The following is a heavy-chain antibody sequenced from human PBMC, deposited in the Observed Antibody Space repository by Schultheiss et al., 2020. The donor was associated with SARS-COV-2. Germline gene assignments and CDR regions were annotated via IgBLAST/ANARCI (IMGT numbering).Heavy chain of an antibody. Sequence: SVKVSCKASGGTFSSYAISWVRQAPGQGLEWMGGIIPIFGTANYAQKFQGRVTITADESTSTAYMELSSLRSEDTAVYYCAREGIAAAGTLFFNYYYGMDVWGQGTTVTVSS. CDR1: GGTFSSYA. J-gene: IGHJ6*02. CDR3: AREGIAAAGTLFFNYYYGMDV. CDR2: IIPIFGTA. D-gene: IGHD6-13*01. V-gene: IGHV1-69*13.